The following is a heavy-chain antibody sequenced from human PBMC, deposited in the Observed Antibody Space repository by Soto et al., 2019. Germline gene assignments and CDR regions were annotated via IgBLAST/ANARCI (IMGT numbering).Heavy chain of an antibody. D-gene: IGHD3-22*01. CDR2: ISYSGIT. Sequence: QVQLQESGPRLVKPSQTLSLTCTVSGGSIRSGENYWSWIRQGPGKGLEWIGYISYSGITFYSPYIKSRVSISIDTSKNQFSLNLSSVTAADTAVYYCARDGGSYYDSSGYSQNDALAIWGQGTKVTVSS. V-gene: IGHV4-30-4*01. J-gene: IGHJ3*02. CDR3: ARDGGSYYDSSGYSQNDALAI. CDR1: GGSIRSGENY.